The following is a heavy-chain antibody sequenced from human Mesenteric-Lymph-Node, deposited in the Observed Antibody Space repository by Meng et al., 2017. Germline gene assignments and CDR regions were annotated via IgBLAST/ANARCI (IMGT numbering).Heavy chain of an antibody. D-gene: IGHD6-13*01. Sequence: QVQLVQSGAAVKKPGASATVSSKASGYTFTGYYMHWSRQAPGQGLEWMGRINPNSGGTNYAQKFQGRVTMTRDTSISTAYMELSRLRSDDTAVYYCAREEGPSSSWYVDYWGQGTLVTVSS. CDR2: INPNSGGT. CDR3: AREEGPSSSWYVDY. V-gene: IGHV1-2*06. J-gene: IGHJ4*02. CDR1: GYTFTGYY.